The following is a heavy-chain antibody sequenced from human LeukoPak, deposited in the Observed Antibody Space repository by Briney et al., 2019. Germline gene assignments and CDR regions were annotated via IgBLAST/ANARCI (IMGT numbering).Heavy chain of an antibody. CDR3: ARGRRVGGVLRFLEWGNWFDP. CDR2: MNPNSGNT. CDR1: GYTFTSYD. J-gene: IGHJ5*02. Sequence: GASVKVSCKASGYTFTSYDINWVRQATGQGLEWMGWMNPNSGNTGYAQKFQGRVTMTRNTSISTAYMELSSLRSEDTAVYYCARGRRVGGVLRFLEWGNWFDPWGQGTLVTVSS. D-gene: IGHD3-3*01. V-gene: IGHV1-8*01.